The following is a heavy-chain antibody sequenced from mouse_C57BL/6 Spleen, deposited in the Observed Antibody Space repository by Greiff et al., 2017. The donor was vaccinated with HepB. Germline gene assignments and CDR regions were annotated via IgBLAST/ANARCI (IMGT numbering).Heavy chain of an antibody. CDR1: GYTFTSYW. V-gene: IGHV1-72*01. CDR2: IDPNSGGT. Sequence: VKQSCQASGYTFTSYWMHWVKQRPGRGLEWIGRIDPNSGGTKYNEKFKSKATLTVDKPSSTAYMQLSSLTSEDSAVYYCARGNWAFDYWGQGTTLTVSS. CDR3: ARGNWAFDY. J-gene: IGHJ2*01. D-gene: IGHD4-1*01.